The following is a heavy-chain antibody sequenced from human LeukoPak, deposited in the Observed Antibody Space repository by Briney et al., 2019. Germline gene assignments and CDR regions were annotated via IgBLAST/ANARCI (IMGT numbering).Heavy chain of an antibody. J-gene: IGHJ6*03. CDR3: ARVAVPRDYMDV. CDR1: GYTFRKYA. Sequence: ASVKVSCKASGYTFRKYAISWVRQAPGHGLEWMGWISAYNGNTNYAQKVQGRVTMTTDTSTSTAYMELRSLRSDDTAVYYCARVAVPRDYMDVWGKGTTVTVSS. D-gene: IGHD2-2*01. V-gene: IGHV1-18*01. CDR2: ISAYNGNT.